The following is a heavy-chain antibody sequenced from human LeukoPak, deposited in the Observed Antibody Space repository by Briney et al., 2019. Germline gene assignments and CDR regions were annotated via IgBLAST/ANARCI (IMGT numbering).Heavy chain of an antibody. J-gene: IGHJ3*02. Sequence: SETLSLTCTVSGGSISSGGYYWSWIRQHPGKGLEWIGYIHYSGSTYYNPSLKSRVTISVDTSKNQFSLKLSSVTAADTAVYYCARDGRASDSSGYYDDAFDIWGQGTMVTVSS. CDR3: ARDGRASDSSGYYDDAFDI. CDR2: IHYSGST. V-gene: IGHV4-31*03. CDR1: GGSISSGGYY. D-gene: IGHD3-22*01.